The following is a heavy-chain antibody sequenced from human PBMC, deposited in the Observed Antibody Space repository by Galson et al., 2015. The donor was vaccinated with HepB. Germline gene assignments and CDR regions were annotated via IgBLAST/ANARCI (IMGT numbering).Heavy chain of an antibody. Sequence: QSGAEVKKPGESLRISCKGSGSSFTSYWISWVRQMPGKGLEWMGRIDPSDSYTNYSPSFQGHVTISADKSISTAYLQWSSLKASDTAMYYCARRTSIRGVIPYDAFDIWGQGTMVTVSS. V-gene: IGHV5-10-1*01. D-gene: IGHD3-10*01. J-gene: IGHJ3*02. CDR3: ARRTSIRGVIPYDAFDI. CDR1: GSSFTSYW. CDR2: IDPSDSYT.